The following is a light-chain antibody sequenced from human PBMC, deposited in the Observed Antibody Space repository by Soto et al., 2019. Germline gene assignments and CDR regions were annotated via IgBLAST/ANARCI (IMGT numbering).Light chain of an antibody. Sequence: EIVMTQSPATLSVSPGERATLSCRASQSVSSNLAWYQQKPGQAPRLLIYGASTRATGVPARFSGSGSGIEFTLTISSLQSEDFAVYYCQQYTNWPPWTFGQGTTVEIK. CDR2: GAS. CDR3: QQYTNWPPWT. CDR1: QSVSSN. V-gene: IGKV3-15*01. J-gene: IGKJ1*01.